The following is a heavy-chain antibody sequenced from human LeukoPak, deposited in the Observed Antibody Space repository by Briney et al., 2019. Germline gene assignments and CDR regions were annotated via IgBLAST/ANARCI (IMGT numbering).Heavy chain of an antibody. CDR2: ISAYNGNT. CDR3: ARDPQQLVGATGGGFNF. D-gene: IGHD1-26*01. Sequence: ASVMVSCKASGYIFTSYGISWVRQAPGQGLEWMGWISAYNGNTNYAQMLQGRVTMTTDTSTSTAYMELRSLRSDDTAVYYCARDPQQLVGATGGGFNFWGQGTLVTVSS. CDR1: GYIFTSYG. J-gene: IGHJ4*02. V-gene: IGHV1-18*01.